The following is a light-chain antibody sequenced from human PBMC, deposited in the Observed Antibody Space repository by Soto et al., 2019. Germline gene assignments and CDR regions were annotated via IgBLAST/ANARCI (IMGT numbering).Light chain of an antibody. CDR1: SGHSSYT. CDR3: QTWATGPDWV. V-gene: IGLV4-69*01. CDR2: VDSDGSH. Sequence: QLVLTQSPSASASLGASVTLTCTLSSGHSSYTLVWHQQRPEKGPRYLMNVDSDGSHYKGDGIPDRFSGSSSGTERYLTISGLQSEDEADYYCQTWATGPDWVFGGGTKLTVL. J-gene: IGLJ3*02.